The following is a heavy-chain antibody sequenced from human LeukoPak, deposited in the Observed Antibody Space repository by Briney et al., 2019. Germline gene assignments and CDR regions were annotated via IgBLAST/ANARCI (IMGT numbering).Heavy chain of an antibody. CDR1: GGSISSYY. J-gene: IGHJ4*02. Sequence: SETLSLTCTVSGGSISSYYWSWVRQPPGKGLEWVGYIYYSGSTNYNPSLKSRVTISIDTSKNQFSLKLSSVTAADTAVYYCARHSPGARGVDYWGQGTLVTVSS. CDR3: ARHSPGARGVDY. CDR2: IYYSGST. V-gene: IGHV4-59*08.